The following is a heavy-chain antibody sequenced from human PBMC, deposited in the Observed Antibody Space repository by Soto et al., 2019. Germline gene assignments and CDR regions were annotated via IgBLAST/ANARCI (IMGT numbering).Heavy chain of an antibody. CDR3: ARPGCSSTSCYKVDYYYGMDV. Sequence: QVQLQQWGAGLLKPSETLSITCAVYGGYFSGYYWSWIRQPPGKGLEWIGEINHSGSTNYNPSLKSRVTISGDTSKNQFSLKLSSVPDADTAVYYCARPGCSSTSCYKVDYYYGMDVWGQGTTVTVSS. J-gene: IGHJ6*02. D-gene: IGHD2-2*02. CDR2: INHSGST. V-gene: IGHV4-34*01. CDR1: GGYFSGYY.